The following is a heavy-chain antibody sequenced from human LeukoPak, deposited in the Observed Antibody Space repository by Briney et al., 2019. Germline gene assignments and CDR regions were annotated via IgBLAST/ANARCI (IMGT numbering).Heavy chain of an antibody. J-gene: IGHJ4*02. CDR2: ISSSGSTI. CDR3: ARSRGYSYGYVYYFDY. CDR1: GFTFSDYY. D-gene: IGHD5-18*01. Sequence: PGGSLRLSCAASGFTFSDYYMSWIRQAAGKGLEWVSYISSSGSTIYYADSVKGRFTISRDNAKNSLYLQMNSLRAEDTAVYYCARSRGYSYGYVYYFDYWGQGTLVTVSS. V-gene: IGHV3-11*04.